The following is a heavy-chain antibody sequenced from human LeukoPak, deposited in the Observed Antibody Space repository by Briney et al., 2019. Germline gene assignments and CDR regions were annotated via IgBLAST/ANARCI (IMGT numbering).Heavy chain of an antibody. D-gene: IGHD6-6*01. Sequence: GGSLRLSCAASGFTFSSYGMSWVRQAPGKGLEWVSGISDGGGSIYYAQSVKGRFTISRDNSKNTLYLQVNSLRAEDTAVYYCAKDLKQLANFDYWGQGTLVTVSS. CDR3: AKDLKQLANFDY. V-gene: IGHV3-23*01. J-gene: IGHJ4*02. CDR2: ISDGGGSI. CDR1: GFTFSSYG.